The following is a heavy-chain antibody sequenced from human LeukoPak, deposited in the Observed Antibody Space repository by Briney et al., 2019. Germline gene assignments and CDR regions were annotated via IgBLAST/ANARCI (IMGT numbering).Heavy chain of an antibody. J-gene: IGHJ4*02. V-gene: IGHV3-23*01. CDR1: GFTFSSYA. CDR3: AKVGFYDSSGYYNY. CDR2: ISGSGGST. D-gene: IGHD3-22*01. Sequence: GGSLRLSCAASGFTFSSYAMSWVRQAPGKGLEWVSAISGSGGSTYYADSVKGRFTISRDNSKNTLYLQMNSLRAEDTAVYYCAKVGFYDSSGYYNYWGQETLVTVSS.